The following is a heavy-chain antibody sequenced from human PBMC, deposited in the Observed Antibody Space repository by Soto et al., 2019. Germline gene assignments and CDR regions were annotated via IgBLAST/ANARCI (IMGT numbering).Heavy chain of an antibody. V-gene: IGHV3-23*01. Sequence: EVQLLESGGGLVQPGGSLRLSCAASGFTFSSYAMSWVRQAPGKGLEWVSALSGSGGSTYYADSVKGRFTISRENSKNTLYLQKNSLRAEDTAVYYCAKSRKRPDYFDYWGQGTLVTVSS. J-gene: IGHJ4*02. CDR2: LSGSGGST. D-gene: IGHD6-6*01. CDR1: GFTFSSYA. CDR3: AKSRKRPDYFDY.